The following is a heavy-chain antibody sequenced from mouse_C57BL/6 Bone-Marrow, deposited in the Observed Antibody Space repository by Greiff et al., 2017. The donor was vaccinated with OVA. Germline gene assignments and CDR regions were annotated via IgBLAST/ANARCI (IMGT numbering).Heavy chain of an antibody. CDR1: GFNIKDYY. J-gene: IGHJ1*03. D-gene: IGHD1-1*01. Sequence: VQLQQSGAELVKPGASVKLSCTASGFNIKDYYMHWVKQRPEQGLEWIGRIDPEDGETKSAPKFQGKATITADTSSNTAYLQLSSLTSEDTAVYYFARYYGSGGVPYWYCDVWGTGTTVTVSS. CDR3: ARYYGSGGVPYWYCDV. V-gene: IGHV14-2*01. CDR2: IDPEDGET.